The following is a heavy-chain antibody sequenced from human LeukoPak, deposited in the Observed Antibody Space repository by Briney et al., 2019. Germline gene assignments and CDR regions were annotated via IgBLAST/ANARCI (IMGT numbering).Heavy chain of an antibody. CDR1: GFTFSSYS. J-gene: IGHJ4*02. CDR3: AREPGGRRPFDY. CDR2: ISSSSSYI. V-gene: IGHV3-21*01. Sequence: GGSLRLSCAASGFTFSSYSMNWVRQAPGKGLQSVSSISSSSSYIYYADSVKCRFTISRDNAKNSLYLQMNSLRAEDTAVYYCAREPGGRRPFDYWGQGTLVTVSS. D-gene: IGHD1-14*01.